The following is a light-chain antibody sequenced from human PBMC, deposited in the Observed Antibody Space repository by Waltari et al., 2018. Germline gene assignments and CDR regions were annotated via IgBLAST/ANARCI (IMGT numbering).Light chain of an antibody. J-gene: IGKJ4*01. CDR3: QQYDISPLT. V-gene: IGKV3-20*01. CDR2: GTF. Sequence: EIVLTQSPGTLSLSPGEGATLSCRTSQTIRTTYLAWYQQKPGQAPTLLIYGTFTRATVIPDRFTGSGSVTHFSLTISSLEPEDFATYYCQQYDISPLTFGGGTKVEIK. CDR1: QTIRTTY.